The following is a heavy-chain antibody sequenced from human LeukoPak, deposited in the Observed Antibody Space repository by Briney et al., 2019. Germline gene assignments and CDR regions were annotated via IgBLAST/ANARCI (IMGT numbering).Heavy chain of an antibody. CDR1: GGSFSGYY. Sequence: SETLSLTCAVYGGSFSGYYWSWLRQPPGKGLEWIGEINHSGSTNYNPSLKSRVTISVDTSKNQFSLKLSSVTAADTAVYYCARRRIVVVPAAIGYYYYYMDVWGKGTTVTVSS. D-gene: IGHD2-2*02. CDR2: INHSGST. V-gene: IGHV4-34*01. J-gene: IGHJ6*03. CDR3: ARRRIVVVPAAIGYYYYYMDV.